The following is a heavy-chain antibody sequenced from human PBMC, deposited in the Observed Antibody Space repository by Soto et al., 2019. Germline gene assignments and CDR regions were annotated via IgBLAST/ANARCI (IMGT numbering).Heavy chain of an antibody. J-gene: IGHJ4*02. D-gene: IGHD3-16*01. V-gene: IGHV3-30*18. CDR1: GFRFNNYA. CDR3: AKPIGLRLGELAPDF. Sequence: QVQLVESGGGVVQPGGSLRLSCAASGFRFNNYAIDWVRQAPGKGLEWVALISFDGRKQYYGDSVQGRFSISRDDSKNTVFLQMSSLRPEDTAVYYCAKPIGLRLGELAPDFWGQGTLVTVSS. CDR2: ISFDGRKQ.